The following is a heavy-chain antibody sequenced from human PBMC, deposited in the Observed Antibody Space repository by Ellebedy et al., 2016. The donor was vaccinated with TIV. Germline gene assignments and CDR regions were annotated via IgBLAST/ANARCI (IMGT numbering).Heavy chain of an antibody. CDR2: IYSRGDT. CDR1: GFTFTDYG. D-gene: IGHD2-2*01. CDR3: ARDPPSSSTRTWG. V-gene: IGHV3-66*01. J-gene: IGHJ4*02. Sequence: GGSLRLSXAASGFTFTDYGIHWVRQAPGKGLEWVSVIYSRGDTRYADSVKGRFTISRDNSKNTLYLQMNSLRAEDTAVYYCARDPPSSSTRTWGWGQGTLVTVSS.